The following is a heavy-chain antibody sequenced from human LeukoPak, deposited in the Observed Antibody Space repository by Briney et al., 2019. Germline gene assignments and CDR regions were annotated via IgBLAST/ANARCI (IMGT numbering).Heavy chain of an antibody. Sequence: GGSLRLSCAASGFTFSDYWMHWVRQAPGKGLVWVSRINSDGSSTNYADSVKGRFTISRDNAKNTLYLQMNSLRAEDTAVYYCVKLAAPGAIWYFDLWGRGTLVTVSS. CDR1: GFTFSDYW. J-gene: IGHJ2*01. CDR3: VKLAAPGAIWYFDL. D-gene: IGHD3-10*01. CDR2: INSDGSST. V-gene: IGHV3-74*01.